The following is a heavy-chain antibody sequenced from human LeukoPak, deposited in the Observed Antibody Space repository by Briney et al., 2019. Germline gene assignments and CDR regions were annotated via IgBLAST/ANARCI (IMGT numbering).Heavy chain of an antibody. V-gene: IGHV3-30*18. CDR1: GFTFSSYG. J-gene: IGHJ3*02. CDR2: ISYDGSNK. D-gene: IGHD3-10*01. Sequence: GGSLRLSCGAPGFTFSSYGMHWVRQAPGKGLEWVAVISYDGSNKYYADSVKGRFTISRDNSKNTLYLQMNSLRAEDTAVYYCAKDLEADYYGSGTPLGAFDIWGQGTMVTVSS. CDR3: AKDLEADYYGSGTPLGAFDI.